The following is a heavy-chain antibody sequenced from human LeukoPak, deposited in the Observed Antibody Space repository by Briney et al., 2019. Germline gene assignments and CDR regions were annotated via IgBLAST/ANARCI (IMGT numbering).Heavy chain of an antibody. J-gene: IGHJ4*02. CDR1: GGSISSYF. CDR3: ARHREAAAFSGFDY. V-gene: IGHV4-59*08. D-gene: IGHD6-13*01. CDR2: MYNSGST. Sequence: SETLSLTCTVSGGSISSYFWSWIRQPPGKGLEWIGYMYNSGSTNYNPSLKSRVTISVDSSKNQFSLKLSSVTAADTAVHYCARHREAAAFSGFDYWGQGTLVTVSS.